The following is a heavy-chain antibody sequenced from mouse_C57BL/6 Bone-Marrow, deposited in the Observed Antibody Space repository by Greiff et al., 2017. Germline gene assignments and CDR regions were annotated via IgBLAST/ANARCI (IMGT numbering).Heavy chain of an antibody. CDR3: ARYERFAY. J-gene: IGHJ3*01. CDR1: GFTFSSYA. CDR2: ISDGGSYT. V-gene: IGHV5-4*03. Sequence: EVKLVESGGGLVKPGGSLKLSCAASGFTFSSYAMSWVRQTPEKRLAWVATISDGGSYTYYPDNVKGRFTISRDNAKNNLYLQMSHLKSEDTAMDYCARYERFAYWGQGTRVTVTA. D-gene: IGHD2-3*01.